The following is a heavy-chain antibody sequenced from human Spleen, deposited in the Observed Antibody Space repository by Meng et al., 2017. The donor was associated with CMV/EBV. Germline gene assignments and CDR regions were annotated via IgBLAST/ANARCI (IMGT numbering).Heavy chain of an antibody. J-gene: IGHJ4*02. V-gene: IGHV3-23*01. D-gene: IGHD3-10*01. CDR2: ITGRGDST. CDR3: AKRGIGGLGSLDH. CDR1: GFTFSRYA. Sequence: GESLKISCAASGFTFSRYAMSWVRQAPGKGLEWISAITGRGDSTYYEASVRGRFIISRDNSKNMMFLQMNSLRTEDTAVYYCAKRGIGGLGSLDHWGQGSLVTVSS.